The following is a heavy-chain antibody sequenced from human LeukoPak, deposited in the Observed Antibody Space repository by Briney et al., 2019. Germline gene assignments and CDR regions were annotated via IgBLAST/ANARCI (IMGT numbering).Heavy chain of an antibody. CDR1: VGSLRHNY. V-gene: IGHV4-59*01. CDR2: MYNSGSS. Sequence: SGTLSLTRTVSVGSLRHNYWRWIWQPPRRGLEWIGEMYNSGSSNNIPSLKSRVTISLDTPTNQVSLKLRSVTAANSAVYYCARVTSRAVTGYLGSRNDNYYYYMDGWSKGTTVTVSS. CDR3: ARVTSRAVTGYLGSRNDNYYYYMDG. J-gene: IGHJ6*03. D-gene: IGHD3-9*01.